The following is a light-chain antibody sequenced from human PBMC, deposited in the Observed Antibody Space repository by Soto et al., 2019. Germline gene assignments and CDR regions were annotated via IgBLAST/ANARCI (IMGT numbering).Light chain of an antibody. Sequence: DIQMTQSPSTLSASVGDRVTITCRASQTIGSLLAWYQQKAGRAPKLLIYKASTLESGVPSRFSGSRSGTEFTLTISSLQPDDFATYYCQHYHSYPPMYTFGQGTKLEI. CDR2: KAS. J-gene: IGKJ2*01. CDR1: QTIGSL. V-gene: IGKV1-5*03. CDR3: QHYHSYPPMYT.